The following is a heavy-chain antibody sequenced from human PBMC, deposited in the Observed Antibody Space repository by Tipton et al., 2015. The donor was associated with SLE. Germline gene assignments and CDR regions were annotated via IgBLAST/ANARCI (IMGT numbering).Heavy chain of an antibody. CDR3: AKDMVATILGPFDY. D-gene: IGHD5-12*01. J-gene: IGHJ4*02. CDR1: GFTFDDYA. Sequence: SLRLSCAASGFTFDDYAMHWVRQAPGKGLEWVSGISWNSGSIGYADSVKGRFTISRDNAKNSLYLQMNSLRAEDTAVYYCAKDMVATILGPFDYWGQGTLVTVSS. CDR2: ISWNSGSI. V-gene: IGHV3-9*01.